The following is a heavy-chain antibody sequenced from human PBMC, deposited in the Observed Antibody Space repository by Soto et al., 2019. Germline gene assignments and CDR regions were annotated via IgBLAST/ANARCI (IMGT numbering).Heavy chain of an antibody. V-gene: IGHV3-30-3*01. D-gene: IGHD5-18*01. CDR1: GFTFSTYA. CDR3: GRDQGDTPAYIYYNLDV. Sequence: QVHLVESGGGVVQPGRSLRLSCAASGFTFSTYAMHWVRQAPGKGLEWVSVISYDGVNKYYTDSVKGRFTISRDNSKNTLYLQMDTLRAEDTSVYYCGRDQGDTPAYIYYNLDVWGQGTTVTVSS. CDR2: ISYDGVNK. J-gene: IGHJ6*02.